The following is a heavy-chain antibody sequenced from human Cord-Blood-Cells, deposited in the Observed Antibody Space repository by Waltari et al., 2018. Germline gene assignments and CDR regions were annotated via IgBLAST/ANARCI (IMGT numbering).Heavy chain of an antibody. V-gene: IGHV1-69*09. D-gene: IGHD1-26*01. CDR3: ASGSGSYYFDY. CDR2: SIPNLGIA. J-gene: IGHJ4*02. CDR1: GGTFSSYA. Sequence: QVQLVQSGAEVKKPGSSVKVSCKASGGTFSSYAISWVRQAPGQGLEWMGRSIPNLGIANYAQKFQGRVTSTADKSTSTAYMELSSLRSEDTAVYYCASGSGSYYFDYWGQGTLVTVSS.